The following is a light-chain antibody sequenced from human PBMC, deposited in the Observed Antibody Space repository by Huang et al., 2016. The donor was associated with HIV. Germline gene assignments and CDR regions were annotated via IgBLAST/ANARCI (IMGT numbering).Light chain of an antibody. CDR3: QQSYSIPYT. CDR2: ASS. Sequence: DIQMTQSPSSLSASVGDRVTITCRASKSIYTYLNWYQQKPGKAPKLLIYASSSFQSGVPSRFSGSRSGTDFTLTISSLQPEDFATYYCQQSYSIPYTFGQGTKLEVK. CDR1: KSIYTY. V-gene: IGKV1-39*01. J-gene: IGKJ2*01.